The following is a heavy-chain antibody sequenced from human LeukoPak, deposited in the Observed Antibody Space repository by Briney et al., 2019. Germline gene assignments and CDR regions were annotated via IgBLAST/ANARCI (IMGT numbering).Heavy chain of an antibody. CDR1: GFSFSSHW. V-gene: IGHV3-7*05. CDR3: ARDPSRDGYNFDY. J-gene: IGHJ4*02. CDR2: IKEEGSEK. D-gene: IGHD5-24*01. Sequence: GGSLRLSCAASGFSFSSHWLSWVRKPPGKGLEWVANIKEEGSEKYYVHSLKGRFTISRDNAKSSLSLQLNSLRAEDTAVYYCARDPSRDGYNFDYWGQGTLVTVSS.